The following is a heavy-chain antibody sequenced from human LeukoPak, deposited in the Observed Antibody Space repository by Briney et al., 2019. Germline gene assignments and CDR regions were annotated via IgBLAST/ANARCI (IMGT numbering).Heavy chain of an antibody. D-gene: IGHD3-16*01. CDR3: ARGDSLDS. Sequence: QTGGSLRLSCAASGFTFSNYAMSWVRQAPGKGLEWVSSVSGSGGRTYYADSVKGRFSISRDNAKNSLYLQMNSLRVEDTAVYYCARGDSLDSWGQGTLVTVSS. V-gene: IGHV3-23*01. J-gene: IGHJ4*02. CDR2: VSGSGGRT. CDR1: GFTFSNYA.